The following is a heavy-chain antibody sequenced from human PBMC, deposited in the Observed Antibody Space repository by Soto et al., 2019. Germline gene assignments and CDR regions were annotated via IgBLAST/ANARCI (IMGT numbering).Heavy chain of an antibody. CDR3: VKEPHPIRFLEWLPLDY. Sequence: GGSLRLSCSASGFTFSSYAMHWVRQAPGKGLEYVSAISSNGGSTYYADSVKGRFTISRDNSKNTLYLQMSSLRAEDTAVYYCVKEPHPIRFLEWLPLDYWGQGTLVTVSS. CDR2: ISSNGGST. J-gene: IGHJ4*02. D-gene: IGHD3-3*01. CDR1: GFTFSSYA. V-gene: IGHV3-64D*06.